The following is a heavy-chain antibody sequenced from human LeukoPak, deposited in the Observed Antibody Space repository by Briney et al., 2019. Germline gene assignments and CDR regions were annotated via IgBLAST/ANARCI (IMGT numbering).Heavy chain of an antibody. CDR3: ARAVITQEGGSDAFDI. J-gene: IGHJ3*02. CDR1: GGSISSGEHF. Sequence: SQTLSPTCTVSGGSISSGEHFWSWIRQPPGKGLEWIGYIYYSGDTYYNPSLKSRVTISVDRSKNQFSLKLSSVTAADTAVYYCARAVITQEGGSDAFDIWGQGTMVTVSS. V-gene: IGHV4-30-4*08. CDR2: IYYSGDT. D-gene: IGHD3-10*01.